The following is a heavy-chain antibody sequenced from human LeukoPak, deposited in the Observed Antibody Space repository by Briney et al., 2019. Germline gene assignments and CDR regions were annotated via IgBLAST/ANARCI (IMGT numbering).Heavy chain of an antibody. CDR3: TTWGEKYSAHWDDAFDI. V-gene: IGHV3-15*01. CDR2: IKSKDQGATK. CDR1: GFIFSNAW. D-gene: IGHD1-26*01. Sequence: SGGSLRLSCAASGFIFSNAWMTWVRRAPGKGREWVGRIKSKDQGATKDFAAPVKGRFILSRDDSMNTVYLQMNSLKSEDTAVYYCTTWGEKYSAHWDDAFDIWGQGTMVTVSS. J-gene: IGHJ3*02.